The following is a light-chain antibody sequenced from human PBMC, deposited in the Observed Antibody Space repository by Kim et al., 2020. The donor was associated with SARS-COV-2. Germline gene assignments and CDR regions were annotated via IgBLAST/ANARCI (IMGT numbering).Light chain of an antibody. CDR3: SSYSTTSTLV. V-gene: IGLV2-14*03. CDR2: NVF. CDR1: RSDVASHNY. J-gene: IGLJ1*01. Sequence: GQSITISCTGTRSDVASHNYVSWYQQYPGRAPKLLIYNVFNRPSGVSSRFSGSKSGNTASQTISGLQADDEGNYYCSSYSTTSTLVFGSGTKVTVL.